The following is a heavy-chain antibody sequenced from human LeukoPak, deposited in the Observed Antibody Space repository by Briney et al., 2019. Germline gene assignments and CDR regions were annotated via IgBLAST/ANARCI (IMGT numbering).Heavy chain of an antibody. CDR3: AKTYGSGSYSGVNWFDP. V-gene: IGHV3-23*01. Sequence: GWSLRLSCAASGFTFSSYAMSWVRQAPGKGLEWVSAISGSGGSTNYADSVKGRFTISRDNSKNTLYLQMNSLRAEDTAVYYCAKTYGSGSYSGVNWFDPWGQGTLVTVSP. CDR1: GFTFSSYA. J-gene: IGHJ5*02. D-gene: IGHD3-10*01. CDR2: ISGSGGST.